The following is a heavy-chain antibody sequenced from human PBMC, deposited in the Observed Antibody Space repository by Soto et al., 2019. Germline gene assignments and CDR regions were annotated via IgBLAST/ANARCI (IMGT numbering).Heavy chain of an antibody. Sequence: EVQLVESGGGLVQPGGSLRLSCAASGFTFSTYWMSWVRQAPGKGLEWVANINQDGSEKYYVDSVKGRFTLSRDNARNSLHLHMDSLRVEDTAVYYCARGRGKDYWGQGTRVTVSA. J-gene: IGHJ4*02. CDR1: GFTFSTYW. CDR3: ARGRGKDY. V-gene: IGHV3-7*01. CDR2: INQDGSEK. D-gene: IGHD3-10*01.